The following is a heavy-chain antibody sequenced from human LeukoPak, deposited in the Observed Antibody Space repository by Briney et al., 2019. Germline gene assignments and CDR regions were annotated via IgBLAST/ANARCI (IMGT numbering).Heavy chain of an antibody. D-gene: IGHD3-10*01. J-gene: IGHJ4*02. CDR1: GFTFSSFA. CDR2: ISGGGGST. Sequence: PGGSLRLSCAASGFTFSSFAMSWVRQAPGKGLEWVSTISGGGGSTYYADSVKGRFTISRDNSKNTVHLQMNSLRAEDTALYYCAKDMKVRGIMSIDYWGQGTLVTVSS. CDR3: AKDMKVRGIMSIDY. V-gene: IGHV3-23*01.